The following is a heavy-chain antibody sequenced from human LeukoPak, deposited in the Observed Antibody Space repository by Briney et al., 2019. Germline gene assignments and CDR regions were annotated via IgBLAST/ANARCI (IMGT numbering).Heavy chain of an antibody. CDR1: GFTFSSYA. Sequence: PGGSLRLSCAASGFTFSSYAMHWVRQAPGKGLEYVSAISSNGGSTYYANSVKGRFTISRDNSKNTLYLQMGSLRAEDMAVYYCAGGRQYYYGSGSYNDYWGQGTLVTVSS. D-gene: IGHD3-10*01. CDR2: ISSNGGST. J-gene: IGHJ4*02. CDR3: AGGRQYYYGSGSYNDY. V-gene: IGHV3-64*01.